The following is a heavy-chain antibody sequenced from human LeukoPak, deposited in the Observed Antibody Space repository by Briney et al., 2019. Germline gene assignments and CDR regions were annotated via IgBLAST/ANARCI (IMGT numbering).Heavy chain of an antibody. D-gene: IGHD3-22*01. Sequence: GGSLRLSCAASGFTFSSYAMSWIRQAPGMGLEWVPAINGIGGSTYYADSVKGRFTISRDNSKNTLYLQMNSLRAEDTAVYYCAKSATTYYYDSSGSHYMDVWGKGTTVTVSS. CDR2: INGIGGST. CDR3: AKSATTYYYDSSGSHYMDV. V-gene: IGHV3-23*01. J-gene: IGHJ6*03. CDR1: GFTFSSYA.